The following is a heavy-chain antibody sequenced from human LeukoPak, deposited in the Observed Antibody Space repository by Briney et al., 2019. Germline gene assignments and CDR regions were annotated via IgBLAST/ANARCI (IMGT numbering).Heavy chain of an antibody. CDR2: IKQDGSER. J-gene: IGHJ4*02. V-gene: IGHV3-7*03. CDR3: ARDRWSYDPQGGFDC. D-gene: IGHD3-22*01. Sequence: PGGSLRLSSAASGFTFSIYWMSWVRQAPGKGLEWVANIKQDGSERYYVDSVKGRFTLSRDNAKNSLYLQMNSLRAEDTAVYYCARDRWSYDPQGGFDCWGQGTLVTVSS. CDR1: GFTFSIYW.